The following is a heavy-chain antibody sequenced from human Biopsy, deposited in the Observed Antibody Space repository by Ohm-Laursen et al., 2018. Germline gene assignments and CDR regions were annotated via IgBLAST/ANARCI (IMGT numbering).Heavy chain of an antibody. CDR3: ARDLTWGSYFDS. Sequence: SLRLSCTASGFHFSDYYMSWIRQAPGKGLEWISYIASSGGTTYYVDSVKGRFTISRDNSKNSLYLQMNSLRAEGTAVYYCARDLTWGSYFDSWGQGSLVTVSS. V-gene: IGHV3-11*01. D-gene: IGHD3-16*01. CDR1: GFHFSDYY. J-gene: IGHJ4*02. CDR2: IASSGGTT.